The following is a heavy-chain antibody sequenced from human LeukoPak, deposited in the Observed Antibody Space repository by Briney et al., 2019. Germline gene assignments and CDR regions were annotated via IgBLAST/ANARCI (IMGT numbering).Heavy chain of an antibody. D-gene: IGHD7-27*01. CDR1: GGSFSTYY. CDR3: ARDGHWGYYFDY. CDR2: IYYSGST. J-gene: IGHJ4*02. Sequence: SETLSLTCTVSGGSFSTYYWSWIRQPPGKGLEWIGYIYYSGSTNYNPSLKSRVTISVDTSKNQFSPRLSSVTAADTAVYYCARDGHWGYYFDYWGQGTLVTVSS. V-gene: IGHV4-59*01.